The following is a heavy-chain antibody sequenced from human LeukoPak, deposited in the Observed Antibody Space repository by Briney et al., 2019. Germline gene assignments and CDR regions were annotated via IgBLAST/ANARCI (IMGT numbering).Heavy chain of an antibody. Sequence: ASVKVSCKASGYTFTSYGISWVRQAPGQGLEWMGWISAYNGNTNYAQKLQGRVTMTTDTSTSTAYMELRSLRSDDTAVYYCARYNPIRRYYYYMDVWGKGTTVTVSS. CDR1: GYTFTSYG. J-gene: IGHJ6*03. V-gene: IGHV1-18*01. D-gene: IGHD3-3*02. CDR2: ISAYNGNT. CDR3: ARYNPIRRYYYYMDV.